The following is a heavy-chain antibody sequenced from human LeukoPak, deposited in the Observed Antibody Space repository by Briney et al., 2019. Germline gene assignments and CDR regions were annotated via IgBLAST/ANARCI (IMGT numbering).Heavy chain of an antibody. CDR3: ARSKWGGGATPVQFDY. CDR2: ISAYNGNT. CDR1: GGTFSSYA. Sequence: ASVKVSCKASGGTFSSYAISWVRQAPGQGLEWMGWISAYNGNTNYAQKLQGRVTMTTDTSTSTAYMELRSLRSDDTAVYYCARSKWGGGATPVQFDYWGQGTLVTVSS. J-gene: IGHJ4*02. D-gene: IGHD1-26*01. V-gene: IGHV1-18*01.